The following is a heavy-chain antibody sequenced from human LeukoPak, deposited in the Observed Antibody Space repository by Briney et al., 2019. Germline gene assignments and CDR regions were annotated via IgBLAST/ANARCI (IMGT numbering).Heavy chain of an antibody. V-gene: IGHV4-59*12. Sequence: PSETLSLTCTVSGGSISSYYWSWIRQPPGKGLEWIGYIYYSGSTNYNPSLKSRVTISVDTSKNQFSLKLSSVTAADTAVYYCARWDRDYYDSSGFPSLRAFDIWGQGTMVTVSS. D-gene: IGHD3-22*01. CDR1: GGSISSYY. J-gene: IGHJ3*02. CDR3: ARWDRDYYDSSGFPSLRAFDI. CDR2: IYYSGST.